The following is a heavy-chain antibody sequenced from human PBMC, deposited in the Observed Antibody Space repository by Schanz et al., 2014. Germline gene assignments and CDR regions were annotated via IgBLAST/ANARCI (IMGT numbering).Heavy chain of an antibody. D-gene: IGHD1-26*01. CDR2: INTGSNYI. Sequence: VQLVESGGGLVQPGGSLRLSCAASGFSFSDYYMSWIRQAPGKGLEWISFINTGSNYINYADSVKGRFTISRDNTKNSLFLQLNSRRADDTAVYYCARNRGSGGQNEYFDLWGRGTLVTVSS. V-gene: IGHV3-11*05. CDR1: GFSFSDYY. J-gene: IGHJ2*01. CDR3: ARNRGSGGQNEYFDL.